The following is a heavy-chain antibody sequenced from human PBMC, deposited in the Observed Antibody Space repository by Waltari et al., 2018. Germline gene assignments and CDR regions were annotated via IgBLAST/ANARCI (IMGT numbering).Heavy chain of an antibody. CDR1: GYTFTGYY. J-gene: IGHJ3*02. Sequence: QVQLVQSGAEVKKPGASVKVSCKASGYTFTGYYMHWVRQAPGQGLEWMGWINPNMGGTNYAQKIQGRVTMTRDTSSSTADMELSRLRSDDTAVYYCARETGDEGLGAFDIWGQGTMVTVSS. V-gene: IGHV1-2*02. D-gene: IGHD7-27*01. CDR3: ARETGDEGLGAFDI. CDR2: INPNMGGT.